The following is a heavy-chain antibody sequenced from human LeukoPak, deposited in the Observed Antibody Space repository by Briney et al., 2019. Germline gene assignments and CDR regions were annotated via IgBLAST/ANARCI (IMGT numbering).Heavy chain of an antibody. Sequence: ASVKVSCKASGYTFTGYYMHWVRQATGQGLEWMGWINPNSGGTNYAQKFQGRVTMTRDTSISTAYMELSRLRSDDTAVYYCARDDEDIVVVPAAMPGNRYYYYGMDVWGQGTTVTVSS. J-gene: IGHJ6*02. CDR1: GYTFTGYY. CDR3: ARDDEDIVVVPAAMPGNRYYYYGMDV. V-gene: IGHV1-2*02. D-gene: IGHD2-2*01. CDR2: INPNSGGT.